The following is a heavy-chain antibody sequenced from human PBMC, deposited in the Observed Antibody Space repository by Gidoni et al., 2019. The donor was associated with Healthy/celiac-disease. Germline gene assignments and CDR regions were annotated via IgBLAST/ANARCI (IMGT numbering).Heavy chain of an antibody. D-gene: IGHD6-19*01. V-gene: IGHV3-30*04. Sequence: QVQLVESGGCVVQSGRTLRLSGTGPGFTFRSYAMHWVRQAPGKGLEWVAVISYEGSNKYYADSVKGGFTISRYNSKNTLYLQMNSLRAEDTAVYYCARDGLEQWLAYYFDYWGQGTLVTVSS. J-gene: IGHJ4*02. CDR2: ISYEGSNK. CDR3: ARDGLEQWLAYYFDY. CDR1: GFTFRSYA.